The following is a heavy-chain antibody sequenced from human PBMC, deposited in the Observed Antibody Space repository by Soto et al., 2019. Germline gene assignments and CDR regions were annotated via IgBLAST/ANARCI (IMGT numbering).Heavy chain of an antibody. CDR2: IYYSGST. V-gene: IGHV4-59*01. CDR1: GGSISSYY. CDR3: ARFSAAPQGYYFDY. J-gene: IGHJ4*02. D-gene: IGHD6-13*01. Sequence: PSETLSLTCTVSGGSISSYYWSWIRQPPGKGLEWIGYIYYSGSTNYNPSLKSRVTISVDTSKNQFSLKLSSVTAADTAVYYCARFSAAPQGYYFDYGGQGTLVTVSS.